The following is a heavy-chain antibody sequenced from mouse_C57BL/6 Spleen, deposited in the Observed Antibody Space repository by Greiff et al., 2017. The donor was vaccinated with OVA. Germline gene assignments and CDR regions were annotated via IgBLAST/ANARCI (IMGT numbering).Heavy chain of an antibody. D-gene: IGHD1-3*01. J-gene: IGHJ2*01. CDR2: IYPGGGST. CDR3: ARKLSSLDY. Sequence: QVQLQQPGAELVKPGASVKLSCKASGYTFPSYWLTWVRQRPGQGLEWIGDIYPGGGSTNYNEKFKGKATLTVDTSSSSAYMQLSSLTSEDSAVYYCARKLSSLDYWGQGTTLTVSS. CDR1: GYTFPSYW. V-gene: IGHV1-55*01.